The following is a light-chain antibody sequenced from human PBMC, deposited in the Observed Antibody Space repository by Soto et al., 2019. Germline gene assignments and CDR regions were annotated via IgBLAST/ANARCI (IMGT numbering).Light chain of an antibody. CDR1: QSVSSD. V-gene: IGKV3-11*01. CDR3: QQRSNWPT. CDR2: GAS. J-gene: IGKJ4*01. Sequence: VMTPSPATLSVAPGERLTLSCRASQSVSSDLAWYQHKPGQAPRLLMYGASRRATGIPDRFSGSGSGTDFTLTISRLETEDFAVYYCQQRSNWPTFGGGTKVDIK.